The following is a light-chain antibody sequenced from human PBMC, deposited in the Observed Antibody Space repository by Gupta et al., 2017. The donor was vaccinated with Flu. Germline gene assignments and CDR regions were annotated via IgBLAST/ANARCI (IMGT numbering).Light chain of an antibody. Sequence: DIQMTQSPSTLSASVGDRVTITCRASQSISNLLAWYQQKPGKAPKLLIYKASSLESGVPSRFSGSGSGTEFTFTISSLQPDDVATYYCQQKNSYPWTFGRGTKVEIK. CDR3: QQKNSYPWT. CDR1: QSISNL. V-gene: IGKV1-5*03. J-gene: IGKJ1*01. CDR2: KAS.